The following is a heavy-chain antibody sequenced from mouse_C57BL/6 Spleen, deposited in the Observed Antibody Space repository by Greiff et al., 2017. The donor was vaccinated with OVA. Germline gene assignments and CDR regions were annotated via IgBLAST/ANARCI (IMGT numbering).Heavy chain of an antibody. CDR1: GFSLSTSGMG. D-gene: IGHD1-1*01. J-gene: IGHJ4*01. V-gene: IGHV8-12*01. CDR2: IYWDDDK. CDR3: ARTGYYGSSCAMDY. Sequence: QVTLKESGPGILQSSQSLSLTCSFSGFSLSTSGMGVSWLRQPSGKGLEWLAHIYWDDDKRYNPSLKSRLTISKDTSRNQVFLKITSVDTADTATYYCARTGYYGSSCAMDYWGQGTSVTVSS.